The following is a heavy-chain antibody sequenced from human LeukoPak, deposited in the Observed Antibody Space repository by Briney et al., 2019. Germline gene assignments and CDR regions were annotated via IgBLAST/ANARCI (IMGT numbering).Heavy chain of an antibody. CDR2: IYYSGST. J-gene: IGHJ4*02. V-gene: IGHV4-59*08. Sequence: PSETLSLTCAVSGGSISGHYWSWIRQPPGKGLECIGYIYYSGSTNYNPSLKSRVTISVDTSKNQFSLKLSSVTAADTAVYYCARQLTGGPFVRFDYWGQGTLVTVSS. CDR3: ARQLTGGPFVRFDY. CDR1: GGSISGHY. D-gene: IGHD3-10*01.